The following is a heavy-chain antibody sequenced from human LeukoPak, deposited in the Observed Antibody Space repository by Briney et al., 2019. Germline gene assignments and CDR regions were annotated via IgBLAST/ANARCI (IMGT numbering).Heavy chain of an antibody. D-gene: IGHD1-26*01. CDR3: AKDPGNDKRWEDYFDY. CDR1: GFTFSSYA. Sequence: GGSLRLSCAASGFTFSSYAMSWVRQAPGKGLEWVSAISGSGGSTYYADSVKGRFTISRDNSKNTLYLQMNSLRAEDTAVYYCAKDPGNDKRWEDYFDYWGQGTLVTVSS. V-gene: IGHV3-23*01. J-gene: IGHJ4*02. CDR2: ISGSGGST.